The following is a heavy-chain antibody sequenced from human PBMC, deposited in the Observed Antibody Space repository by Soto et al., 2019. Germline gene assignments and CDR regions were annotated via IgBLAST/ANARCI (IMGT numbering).Heavy chain of an antibody. CDR2: IIPIFGTA. J-gene: IGHJ4*02. CDR3: ARDNGSGWSAFDY. D-gene: IGHD6-19*01. V-gene: IGHV1-69*13. CDR1: GGTFSSYA. Sequence: WASEKVSCKASGGTFSSYAISWVRQAPGQGLEWMGGIIPIFGTANYAQKFQGRATITADESASTAYMELSSLRSEDTAVYYCARDNGSGWSAFDYWGQGTLVTVSS.